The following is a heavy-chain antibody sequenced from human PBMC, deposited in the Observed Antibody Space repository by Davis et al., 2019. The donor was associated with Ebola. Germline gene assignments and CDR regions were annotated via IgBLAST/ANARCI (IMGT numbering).Heavy chain of an antibody. V-gene: IGHV3-53*04. CDR1: GFTVSSNY. CDR2: IYSGGNT. CDR3: AKGKGIVATTYYFDY. J-gene: IGHJ4*02. Sequence: GESLKISCAASGFTVSSNYMYWVRQAPGKGLEWVSFIYSGGNTYYTDSVKGRFTISRHSSKNTLYLQMNSLRAEDTAVYYCAKGKGIVATTYYFDYWGQGTLVTVSS. D-gene: IGHD5-12*01.